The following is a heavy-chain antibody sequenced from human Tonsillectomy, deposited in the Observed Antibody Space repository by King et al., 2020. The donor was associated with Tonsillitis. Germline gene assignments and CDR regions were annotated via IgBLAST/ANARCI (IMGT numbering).Heavy chain of an antibody. CDR3: TRPIAVGANEAYYFDH. Sequence: VQLVESGGGLVQPGRSLRLSCTAYGFTFGDYAMSWFRQAPGKGLEWVGFIRGEPYGGTTEYAASVKGRFTISRDDSKSIAYLQMNSVKTEDTAVYYCTRPIAVGANEAYYFDHWGQGTLVTVSS. CDR1: GFTFGDYA. D-gene: IGHD6-19*01. CDR2: IRGEPYGGTT. J-gene: IGHJ4*02. V-gene: IGHV3-49*03.